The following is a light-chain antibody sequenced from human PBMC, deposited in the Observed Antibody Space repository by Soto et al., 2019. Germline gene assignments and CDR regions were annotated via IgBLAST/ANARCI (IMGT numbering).Light chain of an antibody. V-gene: IGKV3-20*01. CDR2: AAS. CDR3: QQYGSSPLT. J-gene: IGKJ4*01. CDR1: QSVSRNY. Sequence: EIVLAQSPGTLSLSPGQRATLSCRASQSVSRNYVAWYQHKPGQAPRLLIYAASSRPSGIPDRFGGSGSGTDFTLTISRLEPEDFALYYCQQYGSSPLTFGGGPRVEIK.